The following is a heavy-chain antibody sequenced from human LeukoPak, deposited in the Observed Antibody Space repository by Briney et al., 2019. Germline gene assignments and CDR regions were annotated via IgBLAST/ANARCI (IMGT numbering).Heavy chain of an antibody. CDR1: GFTFSGYG. V-gene: IGHV3-30*02. CDR2: IRYDGSNT. J-gene: IGHJ3*02. D-gene: IGHD2-2*01. CDR3: AKDSLHIVVVPAAQPHDAFDI. Sequence: GGSLRLSCAASGFTFSGYGMHWVRQAPGKGLEWVAFIRYDGSNTYYTASVKGRVTISRDNSKNTLYLQMNSLRAEDTAVYYCAKDSLHIVVVPAAQPHDAFDIWGQGTMVTVSS.